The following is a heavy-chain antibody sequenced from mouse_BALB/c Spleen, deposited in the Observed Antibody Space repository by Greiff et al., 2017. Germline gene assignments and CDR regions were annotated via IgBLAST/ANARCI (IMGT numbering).Heavy chain of an antibody. D-gene: IGHD1-1*01. CDR1: GYTFSSYW. Sequence: QVQLQQSGAELMKPGASVKISCKATGYTFSSYWIEWVKQRPGHGLEWIGEILPGSGSTNYNEKFKGKATFTADTSSNTAYMQLSSLTSEDSAVYYCARGGYGIRPAWFAYWGQGTLVTVSA. CDR2: ILPGSGST. V-gene: IGHV1-9*01. J-gene: IGHJ3*01. CDR3: ARGGYGIRPAWFAY.